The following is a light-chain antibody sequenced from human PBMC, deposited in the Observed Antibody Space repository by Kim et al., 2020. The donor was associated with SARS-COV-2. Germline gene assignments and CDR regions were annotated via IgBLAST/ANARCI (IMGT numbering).Light chain of an antibody. V-gene: IGKV1-39*01. J-gene: IGKJ2*01. Sequence: DIQMTQSPSSLSASVGDRVTITCRASQSISTYLNWYRQKAGKAPKLLIYGASSLQSGIPSRFSGSGSGTDFTLTITSLQPEDFATYYCQQSYSTRVTFGQGTKLEI. CDR2: GAS. CDR1: QSISTY. CDR3: QQSYSTRVT.